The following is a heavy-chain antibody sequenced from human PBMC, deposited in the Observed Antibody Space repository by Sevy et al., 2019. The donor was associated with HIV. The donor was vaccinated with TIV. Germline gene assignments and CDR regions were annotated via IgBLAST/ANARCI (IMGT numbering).Heavy chain of an antibody. J-gene: IGHJ3*02. V-gene: IGHV3-11*01. Sequence: GSLRLSCAASGFTFTDFYMAWIRQAPGKGLEWVSHIGPNGDFMNYADSMRGRFTISRDKAKNSLFLQMNSLGDDDTALYYCAKEIFTTSGAAFDIWGQGTTVTVSS. CDR2: IGPNGDFM. CDR1: GFTFTDFY. CDR3: AKEIFTTSGAAFDI. D-gene: IGHD3-22*01.